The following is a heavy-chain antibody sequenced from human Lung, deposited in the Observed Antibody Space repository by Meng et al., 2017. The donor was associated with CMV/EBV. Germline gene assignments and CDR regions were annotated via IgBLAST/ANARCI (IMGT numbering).Heavy chain of an antibody. D-gene: IGHD6-19*01. V-gene: IGHV3-30*02. CDR2: IRYDGSNE. CDR1: GFTFSSFG. J-gene: IGHJ4*02. CDR3: ARDSSTGFYYFDY. Sequence: GGSLRLSXATSGFTFSSFGMNWVRQAPGKGLEWVALIRYDGSNEYYADSVRGRFTISRDISKNTLYLEMNSLRLDDTAVYYCARDSSTGFYYFDYWGQGTLVTFSS.